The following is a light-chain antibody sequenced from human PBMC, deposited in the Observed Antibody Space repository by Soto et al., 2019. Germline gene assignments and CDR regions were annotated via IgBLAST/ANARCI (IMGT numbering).Light chain of an antibody. CDR1: QSISSY. Sequence: DIQMTQSPSSLSASVGDRVTITCRASQSISSYLNWYQQKPGKAPKLLIYAASSLQSGVPSRFSGSGSGTDFTLTISSLQPEDFATYSCQQSYSTPPWTFGQGTKVDIK. J-gene: IGKJ1*01. CDR3: QQSYSTPPWT. CDR2: AAS. V-gene: IGKV1-39*01.